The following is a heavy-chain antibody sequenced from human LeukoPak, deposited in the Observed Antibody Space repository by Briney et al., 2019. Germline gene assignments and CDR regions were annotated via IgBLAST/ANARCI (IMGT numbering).Heavy chain of an antibody. V-gene: IGHV1-18*01. Sequence: ASVKVSCKASGYTLTNYGISWVRQAPGQGLEWMGWVSAYNGNTKYGQKVQGRVTMTTDTSTSTVYMELGSLRSDDTAVYYCARDWERIQLWLGASNAFDIWGQGTMVTVSS. CDR3: ARDWERIQLWLGASNAFDI. D-gene: IGHD5-18*01. CDR2: VSAYNGNT. CDR1: GYTLTNYG. J-gene: IGHJ3*02.